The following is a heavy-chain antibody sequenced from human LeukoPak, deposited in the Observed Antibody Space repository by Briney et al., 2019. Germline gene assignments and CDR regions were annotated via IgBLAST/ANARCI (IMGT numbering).Heavy chain of an antibody. Sequence: ASVKVSCKASGYTFTGYYMHWVRQAPGQGLEWMGWINPNSGGTNYAQKFQGRVTMTRDTSISTAYTELRSLRSDDTAVYYCARDEVPAAIDYWGQGTLVTVSS. J-gene: IGHJ4*02. CDR1: GYTFTGYY. V-gene: IGHV1-2*02. D-gene: IGHD2-2*01. CDR2: INPNSGGT. CDR3: ARDEVPAAIDY.